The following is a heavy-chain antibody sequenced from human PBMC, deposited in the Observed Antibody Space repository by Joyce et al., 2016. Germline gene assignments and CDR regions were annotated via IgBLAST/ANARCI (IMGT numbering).Heavy chain of an antibody. Sequence: QVHLVESGGSVVQLGASFKLSCAASGFTFNRYSLYWLRQAPGKGLDWVVLSAYHGNTQFYAESVRGRFTISRDNSQNTMFLQMTDLRPDDTAVYFCASARGPYQYYYGVDYWGQGTTVIVSS. CDR2: SAYHGNTQ. V-gene: IGHV3-30*04. D-gene: IGHD1-26*01. CDR3: ASARGPYQYYYGVDY. CDR1: GFTFNRYS. J-gene: IGHJ6*02.